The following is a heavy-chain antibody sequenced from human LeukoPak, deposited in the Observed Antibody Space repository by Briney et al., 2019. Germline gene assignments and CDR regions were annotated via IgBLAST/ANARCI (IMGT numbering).Heavy chain of an antibody. D-gene: IGHD6-6*01. CDR1: GFTFSSYS. Sequence: GGSLRPSCAASGFTFSSYSMNWVRQAPGKGLEWVSSISSSSSYIYYADSVKGRFTISRDNAKNSLYLQMNSLRAEDTAVYYCARGDEYSSSFDYWGQGTLVTVSS. CDR2: ISSSSSYI. V-gene: IGHV3-21*01. CDR3: ARGDEYSSSFDY. J-gene: IGHJ4*02.